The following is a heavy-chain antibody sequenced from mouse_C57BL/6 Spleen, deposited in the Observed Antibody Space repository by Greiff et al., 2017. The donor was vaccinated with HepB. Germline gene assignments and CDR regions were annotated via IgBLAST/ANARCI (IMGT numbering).Heavy chain of an antibody. D-gene: IGHD1-1*01. Sequence: QVTLKVSGPGILQSSQTLSLTCSFSGFSLSTSGMGVSWIRQPSGKGLEWLAHIYWDDDKRYNPSLKSRLTISKDTSRNQVFLKITSVDTADTATYYCARSPPYYYGSSYVNWYFDVWGTGTTVTVSS. V-gene: IGHV8-12*01. J-gene: IGHJ1*03. CDR3: ARSPPYYYGSSYVNWYFDV. CDR1: GFSLSTSGMG. CDR2: IYWDDDK.